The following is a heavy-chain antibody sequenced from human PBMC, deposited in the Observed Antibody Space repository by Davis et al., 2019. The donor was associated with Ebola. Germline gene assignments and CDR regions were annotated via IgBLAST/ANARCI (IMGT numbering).Heavy chain of an antibody. CDR1: GFTFSSFV. V-gene: IGHV3-30*03. Sequence: PGGSLRLSCAASGFTFSSFVMHWVRQAPGKGLEWVAVMAIDGSDVKQYADSVKGRFTISRDNYANTVDLHMDRLRVEDTAVYYCAREGHTSGHCGCFDEWGQGTLVTVSS. D-gene: IGHD2-21*02. CDR3: AREGHTSGHCGCFDE. CDR2: MAIDGSDVK. J-gene: IGHJ4*02.